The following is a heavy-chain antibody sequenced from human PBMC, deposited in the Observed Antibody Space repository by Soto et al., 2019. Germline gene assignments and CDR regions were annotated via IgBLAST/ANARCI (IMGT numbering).Heavy chain of an antibody. CDR2: IYHSGST. D-gene: IGHD4-17*01. CDR1: GGSISSSNW. Sequence: QVQLQESGPGLVKPSGTLSLTCAVSGGSISSSNWWSWVRQPPGKGLEWIGEIYHSGSTNYNPSLKRRVTMSIDKSKNQFSLKLRSVTAADTAVYYCARSDYGDHGGVDYWGQGTLVTVSS. CDR3: ARSDYGDHGGVDY. J-gene: IGHJ4*02. V-gene: IGHV4-4*02.